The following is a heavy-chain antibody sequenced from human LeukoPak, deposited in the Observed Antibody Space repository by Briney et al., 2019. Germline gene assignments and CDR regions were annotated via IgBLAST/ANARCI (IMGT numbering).Heavy chain of an antibody. CDR2: INSDGSST. D-gene: IGHD2-15*01. V-gene: IGHV3-74*01. J-gene: IGHJ6*04. CDR1: GFTFSNYW. CDR3: ARGGSYSPAQIYGMDV. Sequence: GGSLRLSCEASGFTFSNYWMHWVRQAPRQGLVWVSRINSDGSSTSYADSVKGRFTISRDNAKNTQYLQMNSLRAEDTAVYYCARGGSYSPAQIYGMDVWGKGTTVTVSS.